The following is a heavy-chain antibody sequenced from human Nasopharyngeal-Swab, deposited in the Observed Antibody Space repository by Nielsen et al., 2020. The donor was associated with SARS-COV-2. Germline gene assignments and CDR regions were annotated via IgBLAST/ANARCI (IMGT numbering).Heavy chain of an antibody. V-gene: IGHV1-8*03. CDR2: MHPNSGNT. J-gene: IGHJ4*02. CDR1: GYTFTKYD. Sequence: ASVKVSCKASGYTFTKYDINWVRQATGQGLEWMGWMHPNSGNTGYAQKFQGGVTITRNTSISTAYMELSSLRSEDTAVYYCAIVIVSAAMFYWGQGTLVTVSS. CDR3: AIVIVSAAMFY. D-gene: IGHD2-2*01.